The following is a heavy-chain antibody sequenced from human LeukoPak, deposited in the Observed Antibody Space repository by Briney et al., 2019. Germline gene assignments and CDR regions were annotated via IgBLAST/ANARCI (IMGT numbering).Heavy chain of an antibody. D-gene: IGHD6-13*01. V-gene: IGHV3-66*01. CDR2: IRGGGET. J-gene: IGHJ4*02. CDR1: GFTFSSYE. Sequence: GGSLRLSCAASGFTFSSYEMNWVRQAPGKGLEWVSSIRGGGETFYADSVKGRFTLSRDDSRNTVNLQMNSLRAEDTAVYYCARDREYSSGWYDYWGQGTLVTVSS. CDR3: ARDREYSSGWYDY.